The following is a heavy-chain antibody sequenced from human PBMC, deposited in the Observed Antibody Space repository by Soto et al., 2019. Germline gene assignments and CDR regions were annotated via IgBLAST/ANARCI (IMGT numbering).Heavy chain of an antibody. CDR2: IRSKPYSYAT. D-gene: IGHD1-26*01. V-gene: IGHV3-73*01. Sequence: EVQLVESGGGLVKPGGSLRLSCAASGFTFSGSAMHWVRQASGKGLEWVGRIRSKPYSYATAYAASVKGRFTISRDDSKNTAYLQMNSLKSEDTAVYYCTRLEGATTRDYWGQGTLVTVSS. J-gene: IGHJ4*02. CDR1: GFTFSGSA. CDR3: TRLEGATTRDY.